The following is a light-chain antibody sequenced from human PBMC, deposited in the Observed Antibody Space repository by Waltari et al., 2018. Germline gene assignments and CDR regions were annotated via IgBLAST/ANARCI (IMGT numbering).Light chain of an antibody. J-gene: IGKJ1*01. CDR1: QSINSW. CDR2: KAS. Sequence: DIQMTHSPSTLSASVGDGATITCRASQSINSWLDWYQQKPGKAPNRLIYKASSLASGVPSRVSGSGSGTEFTLTISGLQPDDFATYYCQQWNTYSFGQGTKVEIK. CDR3: QQWNTYS. V-gene: IGKV1-5*03.